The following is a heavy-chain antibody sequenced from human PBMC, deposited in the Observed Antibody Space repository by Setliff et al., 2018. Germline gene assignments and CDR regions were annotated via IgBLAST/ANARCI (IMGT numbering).Heavy chain of an antibody. J-gene: IGHJ6*03. CDR3: ATSPKKVTGSDYYNYYMDV. V-gene: IGHV1-69*06. D-gene: IGHD3-9*01. CDR2: IITAFGSA. Sequence: GASVKVSCKTSGTTFNSHAINWVRQAPGQGLEWMGRIITAFGSAISAQKFQDRVSITADRTTYTAYLGLTSLTLEDTAVYYCATSPKKVTGSDYYNYYMDVWGKGTTVTVSS. CDR1: GTTFNSHA.